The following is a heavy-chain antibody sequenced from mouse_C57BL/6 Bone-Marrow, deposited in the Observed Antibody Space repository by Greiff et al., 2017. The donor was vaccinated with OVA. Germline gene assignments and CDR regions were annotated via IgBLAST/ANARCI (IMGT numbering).Heavy chain of an antibody. Sequence: VQLQQSGPELVKPGASVKISCKASGYSFTDYNMNWVKQSNGKSLEWIGVINPNYGTTSYNQKFKGKATLTVDQSSITAYMQLNSLTSEDSAVYYGAFYYGSSYRYFDVWGTGTTVTVSS. D-gene: IGHD1-1*01. V-gene: IGHV1-39*01. CDR1: GYSFTDYN. CDR2: INPNYGTT. J-gene: IGHJ1*03. CDR3: AFYYGSSYRYFDV.